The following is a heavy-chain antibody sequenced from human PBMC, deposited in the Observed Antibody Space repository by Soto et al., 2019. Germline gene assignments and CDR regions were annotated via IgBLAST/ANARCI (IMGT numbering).Heavy chain of an antibody. J-gene: IGHJ6*02. CDR3: AKETYDFWSGSLVYGMDV. V-gene: IGHV3-7*01. CDR1: GFTFSSYW. Sequence: GGSLRLSCAASGFTFSSYWMSWVRQAPGKGLEWVANIKQDGSEKYYVDSVKGRFTISRDNAKNSLYLQMNSLRAEDTAVYYCAKETYDFWSGSLVYGMDVWGQGTTVTVSS. CDR2: IKQDGSEK. D-gene: IGHD3-3*01.